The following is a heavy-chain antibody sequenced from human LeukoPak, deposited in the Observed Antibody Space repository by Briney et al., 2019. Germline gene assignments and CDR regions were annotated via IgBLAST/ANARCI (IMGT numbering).Heavy chain of an antibody. CDR1: GFTFNRYA. D-gene: IGHD1-26*01. CDR3: AKQWDPDY. J-gene: IGHJ4*02. Sequence: GGSLRLSCAASGFTFNRYAMHWVRQAPGKGLDWVGVIWNDGGYKYYPDSVKGRFTISRDNSENTLYLQMNSLRGEDTAVYYCAKQWDPDYWGQGTLVTVSS. CDR2: IWNDGGYK. V-gene: IGHV3-30*02.